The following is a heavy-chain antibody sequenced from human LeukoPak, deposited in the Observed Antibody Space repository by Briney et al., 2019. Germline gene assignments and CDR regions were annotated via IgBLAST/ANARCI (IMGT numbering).Heavy chain of an antibody. D-gene: IGHD2-15*01. CDR1: GFTASSNY. CDR2: IYSGSSA. V-gene: IGHV3-53*01. Sequence: GGSLRLSCAASGFTASSNYMSWVRQAPGKGLEWVSVIYSGSSADYADSVKGRFAISRDNSKNTLYLQMNSLRAEDTAVYYCATGKTGYCSGGSCLDFGYRGQGTLVTVSS. CDR3: ATGKTGYCSGGSCLDFGY. J-gene: IGHJ4*02.